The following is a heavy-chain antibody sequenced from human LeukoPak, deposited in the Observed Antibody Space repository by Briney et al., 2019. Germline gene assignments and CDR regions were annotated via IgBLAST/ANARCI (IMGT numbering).Heavy chain of an antibody. Sequence: GGSLRLSCAASGFTFSSYAMSWVRQAPGKGLEWVSAISGSGGSTYYADSVKGWFTISRDNSKNTLYLQMNSLRAEDTAVYYCANLIVAASDYWGQGTLVTVSS. D-gene: IGHD6-13*01. CDR1: GFTFSSYA. CDR3: ANLIVAASDY. J-gene: IGHJ4*02. V-gene: IGHV3-23*01. CDR2: ISGSGGST.